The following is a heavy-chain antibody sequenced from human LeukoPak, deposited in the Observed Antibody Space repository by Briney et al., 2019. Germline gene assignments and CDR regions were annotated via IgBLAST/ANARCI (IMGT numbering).Heavy chain of an antibody. D-gene: IGHD2-2*01. CDR1: GYTFTGYY. CDR2: INPNSGGT. V-gene: IGHV1-2*02. CDR3: AREYCSSTSCYERSFDY. Sequence: ASVTVSCTASGYTFTGYYMHWVRQAPGQGLEWVGWINPNSGGTNYAQKFQGRVTITRDTSISTAYMELSRLRSDDTAVYYCAREYCSSTSCYERSFDYWGQGTLVTVSS. J-gene: IGHJ4*02.